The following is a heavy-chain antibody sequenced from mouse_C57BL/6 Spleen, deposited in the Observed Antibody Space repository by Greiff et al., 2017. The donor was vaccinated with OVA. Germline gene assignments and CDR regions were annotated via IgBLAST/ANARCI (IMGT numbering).Heavy chain of an antibody. V-gene: IGHV5-6*01. CDR3: ARHGQPMDY. CDR2: ISSGGSYT. Sequence: DVHLVESGGDLVKPGGSLKLSCAASGFTFSSYGMSWVRQTPDKRLEWVATISSGGSYTYYPDSVKGRFTISRDNAKNTLYLQMSSLKSEDTAMYYCARHGQPMDYWGQGTSVTVSS. CDR1: GFTFSSYG. J-gene: IGHJ4*01. D-gene: IGHD3-3*01.